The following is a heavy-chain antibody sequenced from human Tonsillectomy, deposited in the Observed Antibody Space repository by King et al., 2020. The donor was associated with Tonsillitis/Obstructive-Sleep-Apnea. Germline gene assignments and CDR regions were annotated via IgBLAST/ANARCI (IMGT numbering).Heavy chain of an antibody. J-gene: IGHJ4*02. D-gene: IGHD3-22*01. Sequence: QLVQSGGGLVQPGGSLRLSCADSGFTFSSYWMAWVRQAPGKGLEWVANINQDGSEKYYVDSVKGRFTISRDNAKNSFYLQMNSLRAEDTAVYYCSGGYYWAFDYWGQGTLVTVSS. CDR3: SGGYYWAFDY. CDR1: GFTFSSYW. V-gene: IGHV3-7*03. CDR2: INQDGSEK.